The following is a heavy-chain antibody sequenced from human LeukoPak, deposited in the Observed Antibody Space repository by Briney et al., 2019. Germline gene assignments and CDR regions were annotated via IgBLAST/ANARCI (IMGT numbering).Heavy chain of an antibody. D-gene: IGHD2-2*01. Sequence: GGSLRLSCAASGFTFSSYGMHWVRQAPGKGLEWVAVISYDGSNKYYADSVKGRFTISRDNSKNTLYLQMNSLRAEDTALYYCARDHCSSTSCYPNTAIDYWGQGTLVTVSS. CDR2: ISYDGSNK. J-gene: IGHJ4*02. CDR3: ARDHCSSTSCYPNTAIDY. CDR1: GFTFSSYG. V-gene: IGHV3-30*03.